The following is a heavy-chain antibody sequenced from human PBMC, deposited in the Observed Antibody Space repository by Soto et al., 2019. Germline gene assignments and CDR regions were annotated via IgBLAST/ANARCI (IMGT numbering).Heavy chain of an antibody. D-gene: IGHD3-22*01. CDR1: GDTFSSHA. J-gene: IGHJ5*02. Sequence: SVKVSCKASGDTFSSHALSWVRQAPGQGLEWMGGIIPIFDAGTYAQKFQGRVTISADKSTKTGYMELSSLTSEDTALYYCARDRTDSGYYTNWLDPWGQGTQVTVSS. V-gene: IGHV1-69*06. CDR3: ARDRTDSGYYTNWLDP. CDR2: IIPIFDAG.